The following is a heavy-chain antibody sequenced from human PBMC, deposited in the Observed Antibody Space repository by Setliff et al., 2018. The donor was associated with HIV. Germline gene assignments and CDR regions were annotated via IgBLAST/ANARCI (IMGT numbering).Heavy chain of an antibody. V-gene: IGHV4-38-2*01. CDR1: AYSISRHYY. J-gene: IGHJ3*02. CDR2: IYYSGRT. Sequence: SETLSLTCAVSAYSISRHYYWGWSRQPPGKVLEWIGYIYYSGRTYYNPSLKSRVTISVDTAKNQFSLKLSSVTAADTAVYYCANSLLRGSRYAFDIWGQGTMVTVSS. CDR3: ANSLLRGSRYAFDI. D-gene: IGHD3-10*01.